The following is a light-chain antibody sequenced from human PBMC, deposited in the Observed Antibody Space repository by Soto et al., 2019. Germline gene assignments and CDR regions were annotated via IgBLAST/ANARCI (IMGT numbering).Light chain of an antibody. V-gene: IGKV1-39*01. CDR2: ATS. J-gene: IGKJ2*01. Sequence: DIQMTQSPSSLSASVGDRVTITCRASQSISNYLNLYQQKPGKDPKLLIYATSNLQSVVPSRFSGSGPGTDFTLTISSLQFEDFATYYWQHSYNTLPNTFGQGTNLEIK. CDR3: QHSYNTLPNT. CDR1: QSISNY.